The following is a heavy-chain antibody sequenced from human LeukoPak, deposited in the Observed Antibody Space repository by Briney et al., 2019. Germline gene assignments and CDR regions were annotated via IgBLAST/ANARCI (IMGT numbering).Heavy chain of an antibody. CDR3: ARQPALGYCSGGSCYSDY. CDR1: GYSFTSYW. V-gene: IGHV5-51*01. CDR2: IYPGDSDT. J-gene: IGHJ4*02. D-gene: IGHD2-15*01. Sequence: GESLKISCKGSGYSFTSYWIGWVRQMPGKGLEWMGIIYPGDSDTRYSPSFRGQVTISADKSISTAYLQWSSLKASDTAMYYCARQPALGYCSGGSCYSDYWGQGTLVTVSS.